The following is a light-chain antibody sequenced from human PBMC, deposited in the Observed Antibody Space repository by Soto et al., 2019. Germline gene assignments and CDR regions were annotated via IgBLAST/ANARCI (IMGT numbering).Light chain of an antibody. J-gene: IGLJ3*02. CDR3: SSFAGSNMWV. Sequence: QSALTQPPSASGSPGQSVTISCTGSNVGEYDYVSWYQQHPGKAPKLMIHEVTKRPSGVPDRFSGSKSGNTASLTVSGLQAEDEADYYCSSFAGSNMWVFGGGTKVTVL. CDR2: EVT. V-gene: IGLV2-8*01. CDR1: NVGEYDY.